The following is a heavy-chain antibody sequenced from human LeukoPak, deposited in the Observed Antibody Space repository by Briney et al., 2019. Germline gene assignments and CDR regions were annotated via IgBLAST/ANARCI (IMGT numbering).Heavy chain of an antibody. V-gene: IGHV3-21*01. CDR1: GFSFRSYS. Sequence: GGSLRLSCGASGFSFRSYSMNSVRQAPGKGLEWVSYISSSSTFIFYADSVKGRFTISRDNAKNSLYLQVNSLRAEDTAVYSCAGAYCGGDCYSGVAFDIWGQGTMVTVSS. D-gene: IGHD2-21*02. J-gene: IGHJ3*02. CDR2: ISSSSTFI. CDR3: AGAYCGGDCYSGVAFDI.